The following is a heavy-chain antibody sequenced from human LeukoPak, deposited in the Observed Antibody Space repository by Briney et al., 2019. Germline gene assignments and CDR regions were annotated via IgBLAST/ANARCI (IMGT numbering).Heavy chain of an antibody. CDR3: VSVPQSPRDDVWGMN. CDR2: IYHSGTT. D-gene: IGHD3-16*01. V-gene: IGHV4-39*07. J-gene: IGHJ4*02. Sequence: SETLSLTCTVSGGSISSSSYYWGWIRQPPGKGLEWIGEIYHSGTTNYNPSLKSRVTISVDKSKNQFSLNLSSVTAADTAVYYCVSVPQSPRDDVWGMNWGQGTLVTVSS. CDR1: GGSISSSSYY.